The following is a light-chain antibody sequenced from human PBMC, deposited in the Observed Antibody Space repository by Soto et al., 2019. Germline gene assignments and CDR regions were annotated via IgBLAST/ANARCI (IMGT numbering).Light chain of an antibody. J-gene: IGKJ1*01. CDR1: QTVRNNY. Sequence: EFVLTQSPGTLSLSPGERATLSFRASQTVRNNYLAWYQQKPGQAPRLLIYDASSRATGIPDRFSGSGSGTDFTLTISRLEPEDFAVYYCQQYGSSPPTTFGQGTKVDIK. CDR2: DAS. CDR3: QQYGSSPPTT. V-gene: IGKV3-20*01.